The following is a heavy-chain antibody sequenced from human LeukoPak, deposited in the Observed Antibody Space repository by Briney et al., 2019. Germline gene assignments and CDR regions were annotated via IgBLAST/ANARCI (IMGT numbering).Heavy chain of an antibody. V-gene: IGHV4-30-2*01. D-gene: IGHD3-3*01. CDR2: IYHSGST. J-gene: IGHJ4*02. Sequence: SQTLSLTCTVSGGSISSGGYYWSWIRQPPGKGPEWIGYIYHSGSTYYNPSLKSRVTISVDRSKNQFSLKLSSVTAADTAVYYCARGSGYYTAYYFDYWGQGTLVTVSS. CDR3: ARGSGYYTAYYFDY. CDR1: GGSISSGGYY.